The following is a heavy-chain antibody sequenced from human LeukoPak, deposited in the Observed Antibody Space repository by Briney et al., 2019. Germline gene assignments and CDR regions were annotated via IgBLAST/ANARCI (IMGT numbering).Heavy chain of an antibody. Sequence: QPGGSLRLSCAASGFTLSTYAMSWVRQAPGKGLEWVSAISGSGESTYYAGFVKGRFTISRDNSKNTLYLQMNSLRAEDTALYYCAKDAKRNYDFWDRFDYWGQGTLVTVSS. CDR1: GFTLSTYA. J-gene: IGHJ4*02. CDR2: ISGSGEST. CDR3: AKDAKRNYDFWDRFDY. D-gene: IGHD3-3*01. V-gene: IGHV3-23*01.